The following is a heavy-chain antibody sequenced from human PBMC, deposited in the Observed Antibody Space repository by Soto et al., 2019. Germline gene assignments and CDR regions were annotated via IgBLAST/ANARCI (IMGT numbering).Heavy chain of an antibody. Sequence: ASETLSLTCPVSGGSISSFYWSWIRQPPGKGLEWIGYIYYSGSTNYNPSLKSRVTISVDTSKNQFSLKLSSVTAADTVVYYCAKDISYGSLYYFDYWGQGTLVTVSS. CDR2: IYYSGST. CDR3: AKDISYGSLYYFDY. CDR1: GGSISSFY. J-gene: IGHJ4*02. D-gene: IGHD5-18*01. V-gene: IGHV4-59*01.